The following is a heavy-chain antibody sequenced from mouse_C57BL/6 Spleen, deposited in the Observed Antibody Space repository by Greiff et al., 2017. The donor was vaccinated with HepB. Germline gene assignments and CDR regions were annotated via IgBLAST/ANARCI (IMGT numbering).Heavy chain of an antibody. D-gene: IGHD4-1*01. V-gene: IGHV1-52*01. CDR2: IDPSDSET. J-gene: IGHJ2*01. Sequence: QVQLKQPGAELVRPGSSVKLSCKASGYTFTSYWMHWVKQRPIQGLEWIGNIDPSDSETHYNQKFKDKATLTVDKSSSTAYMQLSSLTSEDSAVYYCARRGNWDYFDYWGQGTTLTVSS. CDR3: ARRGNWDYFDY. CDR1: GYTFTSYW.